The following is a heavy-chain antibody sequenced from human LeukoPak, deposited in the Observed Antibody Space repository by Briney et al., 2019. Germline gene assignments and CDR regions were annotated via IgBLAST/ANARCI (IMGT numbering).Heavy chain of an antibody. CDR1: GFSFSTYT. CDR2: ITDSGKP. V-gene: IGHV3-23*01. J-gene: IGHJ4*02. CDR3: ASRDYYLDH. Sequence: GGSLRLSCAASGFSFSTYTMTWVRQAPGKGPEWVSGITDSGKPCYADSVKGRFTISRDNSKSTLCLQINSLRAEDTAVYYCASRDYYLDHWGQGALVTVSS. D-gene: IGHD2-21*01.